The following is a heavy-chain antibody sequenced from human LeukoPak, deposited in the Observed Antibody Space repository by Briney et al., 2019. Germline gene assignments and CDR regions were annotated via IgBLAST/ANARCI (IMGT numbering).Heavy chain of an antibody. CDR2: INPSGGST. CDR3: ARAPGDDFWSGPYYYYGMDV. J-gene: IGHJ6*02. V-gene: IGHV1-46*01. CDR1: GYTFTSYY. D-gene: IGHD3-3*01. Sequence: ASVKVSCKASGYTFTSYYMHWVRQAPGQGLEWMGIINPSGGSTSYAQKFQGRVTMTRDTSTSTVYMELSSLRSEDTAVYYCARAPGDDFWSGPYYYYGMDVWGQGTTVTVPS.